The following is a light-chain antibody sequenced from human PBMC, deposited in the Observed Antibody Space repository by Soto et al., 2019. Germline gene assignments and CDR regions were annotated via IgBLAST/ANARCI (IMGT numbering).Light chain of an antibody. V-gene: IGLV1-40*01. CDR2: GNS. Sequence: QSALAQPPSVSGAPGQRITISCTGSSSNIGAGFGVHWYQHLPGTAPKLLIYGNSRRPSGVPDRFSGSRSGTSASLAITGLQADDEAHYYCQSYDISLTGFWIFGGGTQLTVL. J-gene: IGLJ2*01. CDR3: QSYDISLTGFWI. CDR1: SSNIGAGFG.